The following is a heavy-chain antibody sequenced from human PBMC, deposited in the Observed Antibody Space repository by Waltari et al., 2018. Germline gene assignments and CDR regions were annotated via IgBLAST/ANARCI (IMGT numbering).Heavy chain of an antibody. CDR1: GGSISSYY. CDR3: ARGDIEVVTGFDY. D-gene: IGHD2-21*01. J-gene: IGHJ4*02. CDR2: IDYSGST. V-gene: IGHV4-59*01. Sequence: QVQLQESGPGLVKRWERLYITGAAAGGSISSYYWSWNRQPPGKGLEWLGYIDYSGSTTYYPSLKRRVTISVDTSKYQFSLKLSSVTAADTAVYYCARGDIEVVTGFDYCGQGTLVTVSS.